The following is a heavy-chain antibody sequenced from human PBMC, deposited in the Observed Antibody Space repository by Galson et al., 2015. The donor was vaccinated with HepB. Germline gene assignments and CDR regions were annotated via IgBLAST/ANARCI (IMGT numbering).Heavy chain of an antibody. CDR1: GGSISSSSYY. D-gene: IGHD3-9*01. Sequence: CTVSGGSISSSSYYWGWIRQPPGKGLEWIGSIYYSGSTYYNPSLKSRVTISVDTSKNQFSLKLSSVTAADTAVYYCSSKTPSKYYDILTGPAKVGGMDVWGQGTTVTVSS. V-gene: IGHV4-39*01. CDR3: SSKTPSKYYDILTGPAKVGGMDV. CDR2: IYYSGST. J-gene: IGHJ6*02.